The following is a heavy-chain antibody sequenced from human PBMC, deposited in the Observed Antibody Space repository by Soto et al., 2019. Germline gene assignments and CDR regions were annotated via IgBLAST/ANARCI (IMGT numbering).Heavy chain of an antibody. CDR3: ARVVSGEVDY. D-gene: IGHD1-26*01. CDR2: MQPSTGRT. CDR1: GYSFTSLD. Sequence: QVQLVQSGAEVREPGASVKVSCKASGYSFTSLDINWVRQTAGQGLEWMGWMQPSTGRTGYAQKCQGRVTMTRYTSINTAYMELTTLTSDDTAFYYCARVVSGEVDYWGQGTLVTVSS. J-gene: IGHJ4*02. V-gene: IGHV1-8*01.